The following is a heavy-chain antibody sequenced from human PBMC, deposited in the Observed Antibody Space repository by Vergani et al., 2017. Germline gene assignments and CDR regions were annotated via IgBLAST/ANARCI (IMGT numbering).Heavy chain of an antibody. Sequence: EVQLLQSGGGVIQPGGSVRLSCAASGFTFSACPMTWVRQAPGKGLEWVSAISARYPSTYYADSVKGRFTISRDNSKNMLSLQMNSLRAEDTAVYYCARGRSIAARPLRGHNWFDPWGQVTLVTVSS. CDR2: ISARYPST. CDR1: GFTFSACP. V-gene: IGHV3-23*01. D-gene: IGHD6-6*01. CDR3: ARGRSIAARPLRGHNWFDP. J-gene: IGHJ5*02.